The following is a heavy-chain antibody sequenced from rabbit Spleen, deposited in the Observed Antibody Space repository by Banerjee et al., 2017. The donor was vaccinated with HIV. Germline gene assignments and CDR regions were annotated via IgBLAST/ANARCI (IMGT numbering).Heavy chain of an antibody. J-gene: IGHJ4*01. CDR1: GFSFSNKA. CDR3: AREDVGGSVSL. CDR2: IYPITETT. D-gene: IGHD1-1*01. Sequence: QEQLVESGGGLVRPEGSLKLSCKASGFSFSNKAVMCWVRQAPGKGLEWIGIIYPITETTYYANWVNGRFTISTDNAQNTVDLQMNSLTAADTATYFCAREDVGGSVSLWGPGTLVTVS. V-gene: IGHV1S47*01.